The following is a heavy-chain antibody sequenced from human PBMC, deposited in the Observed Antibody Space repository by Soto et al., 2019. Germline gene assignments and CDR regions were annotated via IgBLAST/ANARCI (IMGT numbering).Heavy chain of an antibody. CDR1: GGSIANNNYF. CDR3: AKVVVGATSHSDFDS. J-gene: IGHJ4*02. CDR2: AAYSGGT. V-gene: IGHV4-39*01. Sequence: SETLSLTCTVSGGSIANNNYFWGWVRQPPGKGLEWIGSAAYSGGTYKNPSLKSRVTVSVDTSKNQFSLKLTSVTAADTAVYYRAKVVVGATSHSDFDSWGQGTLVTVSS. D-gene: IGHD2-15*01.